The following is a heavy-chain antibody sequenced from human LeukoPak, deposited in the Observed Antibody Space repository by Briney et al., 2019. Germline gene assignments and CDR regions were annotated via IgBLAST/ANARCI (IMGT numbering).Heavy chain of an antibody. CDR2: IYYSGST. J-gene: IGHJ4*02. V-gene: IGHV4-59*08. CDR1: GDSISSYY. Sequence: PSETLSLTCNVSGDSISSYYWSWIRQPPGKGLEWIGYIYYSGSTNYNPSLKSRVTISLDTSRKQFSLKLSSVTAADTAVYYCARQRMYSSGWYLDYWGQGTLVIAST. CDR3: ARQRMYSSGWYLDY. D-gene: IGHD6-19*01.